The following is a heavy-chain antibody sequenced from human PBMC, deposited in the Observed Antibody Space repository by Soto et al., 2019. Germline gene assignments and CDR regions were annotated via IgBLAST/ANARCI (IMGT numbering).Heavy chain of an antibody. D-gene: IGHD2-15*01. CDR1: GFTFSSYG. CDR2: ISYDGSNK. J-gene: IGHJ3*02. CDR3: AKDQGCSGGSCYSSADAFDI. Sequence: GGSLRLSCAASGFTFSSYGMHWVRQAPGKGLEWVAVISYDGSNKYYADSVKGRFTISRDNSKNTLYLQMNSLRAEDTAVYYCAKDQGCSGGSCYSSADAFDIWGQGTMVTVSS. V-gene: IGHV3-30*18.